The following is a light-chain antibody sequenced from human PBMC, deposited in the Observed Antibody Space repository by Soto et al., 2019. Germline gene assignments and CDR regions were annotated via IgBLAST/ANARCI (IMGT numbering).Light chain of an antibody. J-gene: IGKJ4*01. V-gene: IGKV3-11*01. Sequence: EIVLTQSPATLSLSPGERATLSCRASQSISRNLVWFQQKPGQAPRLLIYDVSNRAAGIPARFSGSGSGTDFTLTISSLEPEDFAVYYCLQRKNWPLTFGGGTKVDIK. CDR1: QSISRN. CDR3: LQRKNWPLT. CDR2: DVS.